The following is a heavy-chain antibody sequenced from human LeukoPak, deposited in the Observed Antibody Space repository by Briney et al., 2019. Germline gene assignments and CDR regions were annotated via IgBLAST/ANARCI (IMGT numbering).Heavy chain of an antibody. CDR3: ARDGEVALRYFDWLLY. Sequence: ASVKVSCKASGGTFSSYAISWVRQAPGQGLEWMGGIIPIFGTANYAQKFQGRVPITADKSTSTAYMELSSLRSEDTAVYYCARDGEVALRYFDWLLYWGQGTLVTVSS. J-gene: IGHJ4*02. D-gene: IGHD3-9*01. CDR1: GGTFSSYA. CDR2: IIPIFGTA. V-gene: IGHV1-69*06.